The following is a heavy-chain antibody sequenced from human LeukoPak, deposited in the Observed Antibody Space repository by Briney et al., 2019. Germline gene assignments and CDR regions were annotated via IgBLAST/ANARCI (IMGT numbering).Heavy chain of an antibody. J-gene: IGHJ4*02. CDR1: GFTFSSYS. CDR2: INILSNYI. Sequence: PGGSLRLSCAASGFTFSSYSMNWVRQAPGKGLEWVSSINILSNYIYYADSEKGRFTISRDNAKNSLYLQMNSLRAEDTAVYYCARDSHSSSWYSEFDYWGQGSHLSVSP. CDR3: ARDSHSSSWYSEFDY. D-gene: IGHD6-13*01. V-gene: IGHV3-21*01.